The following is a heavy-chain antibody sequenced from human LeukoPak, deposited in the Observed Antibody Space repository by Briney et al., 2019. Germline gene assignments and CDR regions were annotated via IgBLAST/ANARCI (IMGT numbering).Heavy chain of an antibody. J-gene: IGHJ4*02. CDR3: AKPRRGYNYGYYFDS. Sequence: GSLRLSCSASGFTFSSYGMHWVRQAPGKGVEGVAVIWYDGSNKYYADSVKGRFTISRDNVKNTLYLQLNSLRAEDTAVYYCAKPRRGYNYGYYFDSWGQGTLVTVSS. V-gene: IGHV3-33*06. CDR2: IWYDGSNK. CDR1: GFTFSSYG. D-gene: IGHD5-24*01.